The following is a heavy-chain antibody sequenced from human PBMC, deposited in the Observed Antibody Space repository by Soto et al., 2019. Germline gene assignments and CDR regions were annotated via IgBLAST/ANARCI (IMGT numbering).Heavy chain of an antibody. CDR1: GFTFSSYA. CDR2: ISYDGSNK. J-gene: IGHJ6*02. Sequence: GGSLRLSCAASGFTFSSYAMHWVRQAPGKGLEWVAVISYDGSNKYYADSVKGRFTISRDNSKNTLYLQMNSLRAEDTAVYYCVRVEFLPAANVGAYYGMDVWGQGTTVTVSS. V-gene: IGHV3-30-3*01. D-gene: IGHD2-2*01. CDR3: VRVEFLPAANVGAYYGMDV.